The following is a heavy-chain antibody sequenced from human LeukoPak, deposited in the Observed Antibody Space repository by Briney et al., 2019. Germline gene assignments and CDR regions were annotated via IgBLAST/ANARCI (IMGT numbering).Heavy chain of an antibody. J-gene: IGHJ3*02. D-gene: IGHD2-21*02. CDR2: ISSSGSTI. Sequence: GGSLRLSCAASGFTFSSYGMHWVRQAPGKGLEWVSYISSSGSTIYYADSVKGRFTISRDNAKNSLYLQMNSLRAEDTAVYYCARDQYCGGDCLGAFDIWGQGTMVTVSS. V-gene: IGHV3-48*04. CDR1: GFTFSSYG. CDR3: ARDQYCGGDCLGAFDI.